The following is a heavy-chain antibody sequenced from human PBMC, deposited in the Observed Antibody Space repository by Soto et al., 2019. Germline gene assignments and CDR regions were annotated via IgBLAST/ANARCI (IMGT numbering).Heavy chain of an antibody. CDR3: AGRRPFGGVIVKNDYYYYGMDV. Sequence: ASVQVSCKASGYTFTGYYMHWVRQAPGQGLEWMGWINPNSGGTNYAQKFQGRVTMTRDTSISTAYMELSRLRSDDTAVYYCAGRRPFGGVIVKNDYYYYGMDVWGQGTTVTVS. CDR1: GYTFTGYY. CDR2: INPNSGGT. V-gene: IGHV1-2*02. D-gene: IGHD3-16*02. J-gene: IGHJ6*02.